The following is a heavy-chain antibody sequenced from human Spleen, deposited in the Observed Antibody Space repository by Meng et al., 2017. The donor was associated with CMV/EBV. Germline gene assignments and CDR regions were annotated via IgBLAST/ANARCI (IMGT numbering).Heavy chain of an antibody. Sequence: CKASGYTFTSYGISWVRQAPGQGLEWMGWISAYNGNTNYAQKLQGRVTMTTDTSTSTAYMELRSLRSDDTAVYFCANRASGYSYAFDPWGQGTLVTVSS. V-gene: IGHV1-18*01. D-gene: IGHD5-18*01. CDR2: ISAYNGNT. CDR3: ANRASGYSYAFDP. CDR1: GYTFTSYG. J-gene: IGHJ5*02.